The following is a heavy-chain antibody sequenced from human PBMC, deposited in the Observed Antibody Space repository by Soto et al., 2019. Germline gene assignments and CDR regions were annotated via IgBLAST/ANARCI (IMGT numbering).Heavy chain of an antibody. Sequence: QVQLVESGGGVVQPGKSLRLSCAASGFTFSTYGMHWVRQAPGKGLEWVAVISYDGTNKYYADSVKGRFTISRDNSKNTLYLQMNSLRAEDTAVYYCANGAYSGSYYGMRYFDLWGRGTLVTVSS. D-gene: IGHD1-26*01. CDR1: GFTFSTYG. J-gene: IGHJ2*01. CDR3: ANGAYSGSYYGMRYFDL. CDR2: ISYDGTNK. V-gene: IGHV3-30*18.